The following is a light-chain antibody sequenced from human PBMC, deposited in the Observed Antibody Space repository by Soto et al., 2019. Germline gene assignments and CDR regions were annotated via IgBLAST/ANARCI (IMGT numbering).Light chain of an antibody. Sequence: QSALTQPASVSGSPGQSITISCTGSSSDVGAYNFVSWYQHHPGKAPKLILYEVTTRPSGVSSRFSGSKSGNTASLTISGLQADDEANYYCSSYTSSNTPYVFGTGTKVPVL. J-gene: IGLJ1*01. CDR1: SSDVGAYNF. CDR3: SSYTSSNTPYV. V-gene: IGLV2-14*01. CDR2: EVT.